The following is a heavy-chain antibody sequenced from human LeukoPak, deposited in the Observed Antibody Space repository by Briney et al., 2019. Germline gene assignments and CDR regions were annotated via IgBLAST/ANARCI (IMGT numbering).Heavy chain of an antibody. CDR2: INPNSDAT. V-gene: IGHV1-2*02. CDR1: EYTFTGYY. CDR3: ARADYYDRSGYHYFFDY. D-gene: IGHD3-22*01. J-gene: IGHJ4*02. Sequence: ASVKVSCKASEYTFTGYYIHWVRQAPGQGLEWMGWINPNSDATNYAQKFQGRVTMTRDTSISTAYMGVSRLRSDDTAVYYCARADYYDRSGYHYFFDYWGQGTLVTVSS.